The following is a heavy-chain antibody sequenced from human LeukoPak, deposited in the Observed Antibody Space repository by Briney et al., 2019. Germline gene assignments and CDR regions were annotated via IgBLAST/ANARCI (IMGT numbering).Heavy chain of an antibody. D-gene: IGHD4-17*01. CDR1: GFTFSSYS. V-gene: IGHV3-21*01. J-gene: IGHJ6*02. CDR3: ARFATSTVTTCTYYYYGMDV. Sequence: NSGGSLRLSCAASGFTFSSYSMNWVRQAPGKGLEWVSSISSSSSYIYYADSVKGRLTISRDNAKNSLYLQMNSLRAEDTAVYYCARFATSTVTTCTYYYYGMDVWGQGTTVTVSS. CDR2: ISSSSSYI.